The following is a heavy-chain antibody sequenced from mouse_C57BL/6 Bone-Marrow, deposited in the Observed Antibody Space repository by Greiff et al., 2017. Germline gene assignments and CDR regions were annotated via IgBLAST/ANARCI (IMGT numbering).Heavy chain of an antibody. Sequence: VQLQQSGAELAKPGASVKLSCKASGYTFTCYWMHWVKQRPGQGLEWIGYINPSSGYTKYNQKFKDKATLTADKSSSTAYMQLSSLTYEDSAVYYCARCVPTGSYYFDYWGQGTTLTVSS. V-gene: IGHV1-7*01. CDR1: GYTFTCYW. D-gene: IGHD4-1*02. J-gene: IGHJ2*01. CDR2: INPSSGYT. CDR3: ARCVPTGSYYFDY.